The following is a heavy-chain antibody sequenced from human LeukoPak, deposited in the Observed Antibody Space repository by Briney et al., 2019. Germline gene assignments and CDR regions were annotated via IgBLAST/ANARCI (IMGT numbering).Heavy chain of an antibody. CDR1: GGTFSSYA. V-gene: IGHV1-69*04. D-gene: IGHD3-22*01. Sequence: ASVKVSCKASGGTFSSYAISWVRQAPGQGLEWMGRIIPILGIANYAQKFQGRVTMTRDTSISTAYMELSRLRSDDTAVYYCARLDYYDSSGYWASDYWGQGTLVTVSS. J-gene: IGHJ4*02. CDR3: ARLDYYDSSGYWASDY. CDR2: IIPILGIA.